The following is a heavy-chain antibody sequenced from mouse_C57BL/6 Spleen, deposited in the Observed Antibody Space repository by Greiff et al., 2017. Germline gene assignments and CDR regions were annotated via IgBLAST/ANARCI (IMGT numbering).Heavy chain of an antibody. CDR3: AYDFDDAMDY. Sequence: QVHVQQPGTELVKPGASVKLSCKASGYTFTSYWMHWVKQRPGQGLEWIGNINPSNGGTNYNEKFKSKATLTVDTSSSTAHMQLSSLTSEDSEVYCCAYDFDDAMDYWGQGTPVTVSS. CDR1: GYTFTSYW. V-gene: IGHV1-53*01. J-gene: IGHJ4*01. CDR2: INPSNGGT. D-gene: IGHD2-4*01.